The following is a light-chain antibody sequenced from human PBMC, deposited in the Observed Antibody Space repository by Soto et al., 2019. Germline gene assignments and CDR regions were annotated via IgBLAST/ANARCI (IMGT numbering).Light chain of an antibody. Sequence: DLTHPAPVSGSRRQSITISCTGNSSDDGAHNYVSWYQQHPGKAPKLTIYDVSSRRAGVSDRFSGCRSGNTGSLAISGLQAEDEADYYCSSYTSSSTHYVFGTGAKVTXL. CDR2: DVS. J-gene: IGLJ1*01. V-gene: IGLV2-14*01. CDR3: SSYTSSSTHYV. CDR1: SSDDGAHNY.